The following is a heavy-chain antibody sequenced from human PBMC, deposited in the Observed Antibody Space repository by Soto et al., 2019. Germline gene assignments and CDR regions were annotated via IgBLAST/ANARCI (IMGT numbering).Heavy chain of an antibody. V-gene: IGHV1-2*04. CDR2: INPNSGGT. CDR1: VYTFTGYY. D-gene: IGHD6-19*01. J-gene: IGHJ6*02. Sequence: SVEVSCKASVYTFTGYYMHCVRPDPGQGLEWMGWINPNSGGTNYAQKFQGWVTMTRDTSISTAYMELSRLRSDDTAVYYCARDWGGTAVAGTPYGMDVWGQGTTVTVSS. CDR3: ARDWGGTAVAGTPYGMDV.